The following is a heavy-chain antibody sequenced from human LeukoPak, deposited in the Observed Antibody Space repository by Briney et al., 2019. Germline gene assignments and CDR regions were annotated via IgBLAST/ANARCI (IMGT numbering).Heavy chain of an antibody. CDR2: ISGSGGST. J-gene: IGHJ4*02. V-gene: IGHV3-23*01. CDR3: AKDKRELSVYYFDY. Sequence: GASLRLSCAASGFTFSSYAMSWVRQAPGKGLEWVSAISGSGGSTYYADSVRGRFTISRDNSKNTLYLQMNSLRAEDTAVYYCAKDKRELSVYYFDYWGQGTLVTVSS. D-gene: IGHD1-26*01. CDR1: GFTFSSYA.